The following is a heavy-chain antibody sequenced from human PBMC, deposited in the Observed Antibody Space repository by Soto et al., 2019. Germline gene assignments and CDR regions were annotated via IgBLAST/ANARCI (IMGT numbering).Heavy chain of an antibody. D-gene: IGHD2-2*01. V-gene: IGHV3-21*01. J-gene: IGHJ4*02. Sequence: ESGGGLVKPGGSLRLSCAASGFTFSSYSMNWVRQAPGKGLEWVSSISSSSSYIYYADSVKGRFTISRDNAKNSLYLQMNSLRAEDTAVYYCARGTTIVVPAALFRWGQGTLVTVSS. CDR1: GFTFSSYS. CDR3: ARGTTIVVPAALFR. CDR2: ISSSSSYI.